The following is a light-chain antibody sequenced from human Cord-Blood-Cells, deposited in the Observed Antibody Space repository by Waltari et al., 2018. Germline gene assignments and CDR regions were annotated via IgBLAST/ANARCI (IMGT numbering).Light chain of an antibody. V-gene: IGLV2-23*01. J-gene: IGLJ3*02. CDR1: SSDVGSYNL. Sequence: QSALTQPASVSGSPGQSITISCTGTSSDVGSYNLVSWYQQHPGKAPKLMIYEGSKPPSGVSNRLSGPQSCHNAFLDISWVQGEDEADYYCRPYASSSKWVFGGGTQLTVL. CDR3: RPYASSSKWV. CDR2: EGS.